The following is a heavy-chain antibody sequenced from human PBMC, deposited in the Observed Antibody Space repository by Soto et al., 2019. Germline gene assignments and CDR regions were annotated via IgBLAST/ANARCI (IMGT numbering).Heavy chain of an antibody. Sequence: SETLSLTCAVSGGSISSGGYSCNWIRQPPGKGLEWIGYIYHSGSTYYNPSLKSRVTISVDRSKNQFSLKLSSVTAADTAVYYCARAGSGSYRRPRGIDYWGQGTLVTVSS. CDR1: GGSISSGGYS. V-gene: IGHV4-30-2*01. CDR2: IYHSGST. J-gene: IGHJ4*02. CDR3: ARAGSGSYRRPRGIDY. D-gene: IGHD1-26*01.